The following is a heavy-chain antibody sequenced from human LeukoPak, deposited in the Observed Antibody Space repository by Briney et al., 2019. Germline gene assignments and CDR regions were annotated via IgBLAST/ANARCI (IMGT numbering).Heavy chain of an antibody. Sequence: PGGPLRLSCSASGLTVTNAWMNWVRQAPGEGLDWVGRIASKTDGGATDYAAPVKGRFTISRDDSKNTLNLQMNSLKTEDTAVYYCTTGIRGDWGQGTLVTVSS. D-gene: IGHD3-10*01. CDR2: IASKTDGGAT. V-gene: IGHV3-15*07. CDR1: GLTVTNAW. CDR3: TTGIRGD. J-gene: IGHJ4*02.